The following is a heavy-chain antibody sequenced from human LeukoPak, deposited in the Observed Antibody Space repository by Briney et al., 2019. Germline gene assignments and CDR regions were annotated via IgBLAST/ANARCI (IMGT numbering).Heavy chain of an antibody. CDR2: IIPIFGTA. CDR3: ARLPPSYTIFGVVSDY. Sequence: ASVKVSCKASGGTFSSYAISWVRQAPGQGLEWMGGIIPIFGTANYAQKFQGRVTITADESTSTAYKELSSLRSEDTAVYYCARLPPSYTIFGVVSDYWGQGTLVTVSS. V-gene: IGHV1-69*01. CDR1: GGTFSSYA. D-gene: IGHD3-3*01. J-gene: IGHJ4*02.